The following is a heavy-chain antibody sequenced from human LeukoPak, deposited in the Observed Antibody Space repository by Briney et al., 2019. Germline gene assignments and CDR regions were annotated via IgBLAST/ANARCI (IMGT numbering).Heavy chain of an antibody. V-gene: IGHV3-23*01. CDR1: A. CDR3: ARGGSTYYYGSGDT. D-gene: IGHD3-10*01. CDR2: MSGTGGST. Sequence: AXNWVRQAPGKGLEWVSGMSGTGGSTYYADSVKGRFTISRDNSKSTLYLQMNSLKAEDTAVYYCARGGSTYYYGSGDTWGQGTLVTVSS. J-gene: IGHJ4*02.